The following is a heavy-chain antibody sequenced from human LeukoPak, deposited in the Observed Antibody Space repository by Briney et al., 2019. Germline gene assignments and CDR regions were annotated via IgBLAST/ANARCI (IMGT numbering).Heavy chain of an antibody. D-gene: IGHD3-10*01. CDR1: GLTVSSNC. Sequence: GGSLRLSCAASGLTVSSNCMSWVRQAPGKGLEWVSGISGSGGSTYYADSVKGRFTISRDNSKNTLYLQMNSLRAEDTAVYYCAKDRAFGETSYYFDYWGQGTLVTVSS. CDR2: ISGSGGST. J-gene: IGHJ4*02. V-gene: IGHV3-23*01. CDR3: AKDRAFGETSYYFDY.